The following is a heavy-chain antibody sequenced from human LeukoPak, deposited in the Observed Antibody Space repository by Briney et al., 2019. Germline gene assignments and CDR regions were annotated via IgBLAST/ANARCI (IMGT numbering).Heavy chain of an antibody. J-gene: IGHJ6*02. CDR1: GGSISSYY. D-gene: IGHD6-13*01. CDR3: ASARAAARPNYYYYGMDV. Sequence: SETLSLTCTVSGGSISSYYWSWIRQPPGKGLEWIGYIYYSGSTNYNPSLKRRVTISVDTSKNQFSLKLSSVTAADTAVYYCASARAAARPNYYYYGMDVWGQGTTVTVSS. CDR2: IYYSGST. V-gene: IGHV4-59*01.